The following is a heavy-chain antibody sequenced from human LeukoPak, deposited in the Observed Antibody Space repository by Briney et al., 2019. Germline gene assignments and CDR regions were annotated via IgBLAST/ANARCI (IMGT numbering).Heavy chain of an antibody. J-gene: IGHJ6*02. CDR3: AKDSSPVDYYYYGMDV. CDR1: GFTFSSYG. V-gene: IGHV3-30*18. Sequence: GRSLRLSCAASGFTFSSYGMHWVRQAPGKGLEWVAVISYDGSNKYYADSVKGRFTISRDNSKNMLYLQMNSLRAEDTAVYYCAKDSSPVDYYYYGMDVWGQGTTVTVSS. CDR2: ISYDGSNK.